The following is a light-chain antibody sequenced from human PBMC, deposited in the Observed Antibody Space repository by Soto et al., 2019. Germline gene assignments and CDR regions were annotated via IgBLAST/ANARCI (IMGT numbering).Light chain of an antibody. Sequence: QSALTQPRSVSGSPGQSVTISCTGTSSDVGGFNSVSWYQQYPGKAPKLMIYDVSQRPSGVPDRFSGSKSDNTASLTISGLQAEDEADYYCCSFAGNYTLLFGGGTKLTVL. CDR3: CSFAGNYTLL. CDR2: DVS. CDR1: SSDVGGFNS. V-gene: IGLV2-11*01. J-gene: IGLJ3*02.